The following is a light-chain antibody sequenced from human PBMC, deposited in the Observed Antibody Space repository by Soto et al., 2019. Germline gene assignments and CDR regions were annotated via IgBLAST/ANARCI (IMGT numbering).Light chain of an antibody. V-gene: IGLV2-14*01. CDR3: SSYTSLHVV. J-gene: IGLJ2*01. CDR2: DVS. Sequence: QSALTQPASVSGSPGQSITISCTGTSSDVGGYNYVSWYQQHPGKAPKLMIYDVSNRPSGVSNRLSGSKSGNTASLTISGLQAEDEADYYCSSYTSLHVVFGGGTKLTVL. CDR1: SSDVGGYNY.